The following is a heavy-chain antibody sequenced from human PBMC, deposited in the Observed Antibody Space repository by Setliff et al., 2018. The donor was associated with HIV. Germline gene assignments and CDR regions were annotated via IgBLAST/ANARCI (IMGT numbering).Heavy chain of an antibody. V-gene: IGHV2-5*02. Sequence: SGPTLVNPTQALTLTCTFSGFSLSSNGEAVGWIRQPPGGALEWLAIIYWDDFEHFNPSLQNRLIITKDASKNQAVLTMTNMDPADTATYYCAHRGTDPVPYYDSSGYFDYWGQGTLVTVSS. CDR2: IYWDDFE. CDR1: GFSLSSNGEA. CDR3: AHRGTDPVPYYDSSGYFDY. J-gene: IGHJ4*02. D-gene: IGHD3-22*01.